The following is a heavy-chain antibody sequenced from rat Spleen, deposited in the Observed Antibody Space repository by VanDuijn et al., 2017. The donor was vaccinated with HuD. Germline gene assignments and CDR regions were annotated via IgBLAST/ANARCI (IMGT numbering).Heavy chain of an antibody. CDR3: ASLYSSYSLYYFDY. D-gene: IGHD1-2*01. V-gene: IGHV3-4*01. CDR1: GYTITSGY. CDR2: ISYSGST. J-gene: IGHJ2*01. Sequence: EIQLQESGPGLVKPSQSLSLICSVTGYTITSGYDWSWIRKFPGNKMEWMGYISYSGSTKYNPSLKSRISITRDTSKNQFFLQLNSVTTEDTATYYCASLYSSYSLYYFDYWGQGVMVTVSS.